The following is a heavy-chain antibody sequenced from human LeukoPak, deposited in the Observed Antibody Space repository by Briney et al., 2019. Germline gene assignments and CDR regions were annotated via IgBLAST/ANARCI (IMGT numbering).Heavy chain of an antibody. J-gene: IGHJ4*02. CDR2: ISSSGSTI. Sequence: GGSLRLFCAASGFTFSSYEMNWVRQAPGKGLEWVSYISSSGSTIYYADSVKGRFTISRDNAKNSLFLQMSSLRGEDTALYYCATEHWGPNSWGQGTLVTVSS. V-gene: IGHV3-48*03. CDR3: ATEHWGPNS. CDR1: GFTFSSYE. D-gene: IGHD3-16*01.